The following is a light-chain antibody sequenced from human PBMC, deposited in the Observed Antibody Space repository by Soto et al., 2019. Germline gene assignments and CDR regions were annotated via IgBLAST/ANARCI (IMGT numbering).Light chain of an antibody. CDR1: SGHSSYA. CDR3: QTRATGIRV. J-gene: IGLJ3*02. V-gene: IGLV4-69*01. Sequence: QPVLTQSPSASASLGASVKLTCTLSSGHSSYAIAWHQQQPEKGPRFLMKLNSDGGLNKGDVIPDRFSGSSAGAERYLSLACRLREGVVNNSGQTRATGIRVLGGGTRL. CDR2: LNSDGGL.